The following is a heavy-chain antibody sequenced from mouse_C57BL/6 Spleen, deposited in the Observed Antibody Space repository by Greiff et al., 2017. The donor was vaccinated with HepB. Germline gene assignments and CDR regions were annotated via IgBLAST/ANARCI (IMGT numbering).Heavy chain of an antibody. CDR3: ASHSNSWFAY. J-gene: IGHJ3*01. D-gene: IGHD2-5*01. CDR1: GYTFTSYW. CDR2: IHPKSGST. V-gene: IGHV1-64*01. Sequence: QVQLQQPGAELVKPGASVTLSCKASGYTFTSYWMHWVKQRPGQGLEWIGMIHPKSGSTNYNEKFKSKATLTVDKSSSTAYMQLSSLASEDSAVYYCASHSNSWFAYWGQGTLVTVSA.